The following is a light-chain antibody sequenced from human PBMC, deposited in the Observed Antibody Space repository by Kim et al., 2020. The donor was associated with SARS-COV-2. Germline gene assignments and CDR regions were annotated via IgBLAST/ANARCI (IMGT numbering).Light chain of an antibody. V-gene: IGKV3-20*01. CDR2: GAS. J-gene: IGKJ2*01. Sequence: LSPGARATLSCRASQSVRSNYLAWYQQKPGQAPRLLIYGASGRASGIPDRFSGSASGTDFALTISRLEPEDFAVYYCQQYGRSPYTFGQGTRLEI. CDR3: QQYGRSPYT. CDR1: QSVRSNY.